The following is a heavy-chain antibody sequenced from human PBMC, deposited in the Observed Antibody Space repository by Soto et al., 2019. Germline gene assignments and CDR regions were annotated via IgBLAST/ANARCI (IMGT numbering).Heavy chain of an antibody. Sequence: SVKLSCKASACSFSVYAISWVRQAPGQGLEWMGGIIPIFGTANYAQKFQGRVTITADESTSTAYMELSSLRSEDTAVYYCARTYSYQGYYFDYRGQGTLVTVSS. D-gene: IGHD5-18*01. J-gene: IGHJ4*02. CDR2: IIPIFGTA. CDR3: ARTYSYQGYYFDY. V-gene: IGHV1-69*13. CDR1: ACSFSVYA.